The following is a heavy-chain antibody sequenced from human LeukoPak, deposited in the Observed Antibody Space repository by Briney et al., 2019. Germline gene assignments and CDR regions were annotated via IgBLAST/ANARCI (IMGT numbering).Heavy chain of an antibody. D-gene: IGHD5-24*01. CDR3: ARVRRWLQPGAFDI. CDR2: INHSGST. CDR1: GGSFSGYY. V-gene: IGHV4-34*01. Sequence: SETLSLTCAVYGGSFSGYYWSWIRQPPGEGLEWIGEINHSGSTNYNPSLKSRVTISVDTSKNQFSLKLSSVTAADTAVYYCARVRRWLQPGAFDIWGQGTMVTVSS. J-gene: IGHJ3*02.